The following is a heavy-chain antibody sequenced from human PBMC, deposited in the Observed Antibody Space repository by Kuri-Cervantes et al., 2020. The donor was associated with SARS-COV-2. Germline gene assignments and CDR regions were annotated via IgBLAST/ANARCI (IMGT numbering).Heavy chain of an antibody. J-gene: IGHJ4*02. CDR1: GFTFSSYA. V-gene: IGHV3-23*01. CDR2: ISGSGGST. D-gene: IGHD6-13*01. CDR3: AKRLEQQLPGGFDS. Sequence: GESLKISCAASGFTFSSYAMSWVRQAPGKGLEWVSAISGSGGSTYYADSVKGRFTISRDNSKNTLHLQVDNLRAEDTAVYYCAKRLEQQLPGGFDSWGQGTLVTVSS.